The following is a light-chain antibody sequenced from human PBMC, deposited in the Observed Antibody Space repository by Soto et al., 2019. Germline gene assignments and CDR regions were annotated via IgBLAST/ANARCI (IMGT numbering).Light chain of an antibody. J-gene: IGLJ2*01. V-gene: IGLV1-44*01. Sequence: QSVLTQPPSASGTPGQRVTISCSGSASSIGTNTVNWYRQLPGTAPKLLIYGDNQRPSGVPGRFSGSKSGTSASLAISGLQSEDEAEYYCAAWDGSLNNVLFGGGTKLTVL. CDR2: GDN. CDR1: ASSIGTNT. CDR3: AAWDGSLNNVL.